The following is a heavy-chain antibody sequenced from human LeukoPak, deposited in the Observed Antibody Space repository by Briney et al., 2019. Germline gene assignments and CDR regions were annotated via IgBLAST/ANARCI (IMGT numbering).Heavy chain of an antibody. CDR1: GLSFSGSA. CDR3: TQTFFRYNGNYADY. Sequence: GGSLRLSCAGSGLSFSGSAIHWVRQASGKGLEWVGRIRSKANSYATAYGAAVKGRFTISRDDSENTAYLQLNSLKTEDTAVYYCTQTFFRYNGNYADYWGQGTLVTVSS. D-gene: IGHD1-26*01. CDR2: IRSKANSYAT. J-gene: IGHJ4*02. V-gene: IGHV3-73*01.